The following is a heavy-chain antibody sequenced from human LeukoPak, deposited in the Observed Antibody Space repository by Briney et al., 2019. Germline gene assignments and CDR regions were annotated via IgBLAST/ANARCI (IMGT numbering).Heavy chain of an antibody. J-gene: IGHJ6*03. CDR1: GDSISMYY. CDR2: IYHSGST. V-gene: IGHV4-38-2*02. D-gene: IGHD4-17*01. CDR3: ARNDYGYYYMDV. Sequence: SETLSLTCSVSGDSISMYYWGWIRQPPGKGLEWIGSIYHSGSTYYNPSLKSRVTISVDTSKNQFSLKLSSVTAADTAVYYCARNDYGYYYMDVWGKGTTVTVSS.